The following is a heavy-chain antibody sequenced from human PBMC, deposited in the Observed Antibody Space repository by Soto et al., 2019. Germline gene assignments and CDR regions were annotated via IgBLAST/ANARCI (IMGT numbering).Heavy chain of an antibody. Sequence: QLQLQESGPGLVKPSETLSLTCTVSGGSISSSSYYWGWIRQPPGKGLEWIGSIYYSGSTYYNPSPKSRGTISVDTAKNQFSLKLSSVTAADTAVYYCARQFRLGYCSSTSCLGWFDPWGQGTLVTVSS. J-gene: IGHJ5*02. V-gene: IGHV4-39*01. D-gene: IGHD2-2*01. CDR2: IYYSGST. CDR1: GGSISSSSYY. CDR3: ARQFRLGYCSSTSCLGWFDP.